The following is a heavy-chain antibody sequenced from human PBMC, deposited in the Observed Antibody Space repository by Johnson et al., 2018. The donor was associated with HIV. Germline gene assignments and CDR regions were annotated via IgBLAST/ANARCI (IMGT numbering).Heavy chain of an antibody. D-gene: IGHD3-10*01. CDR3: AGGYGSGSGDAFDI. V-gene: IGHV3-48*04. J-gene: IGHJ3*02. CDR1: GFTFSSYA. CDR2: ISSSGSTI. Sequence: VQLVESGGGLVQPGRSLRLSCAASGFTFSSYAMHWVRQAPGKGLEWVSYISSSGSTIYYADSVKGRFTISRDNAKNSLYLQMNSLRAEDTAVYYCAGGYGSGSGDAFDIWGQGTMVTVSS.